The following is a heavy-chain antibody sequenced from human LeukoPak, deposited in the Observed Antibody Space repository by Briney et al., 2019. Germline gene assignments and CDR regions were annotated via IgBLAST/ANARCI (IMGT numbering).Heavy chain of an antibody. V-gene: IGHV3-30*18. J-gene: IGHJ6*02. CDR1: GFTFSSYG. CDR3: AKAARTKRYSGYDLPYYYGMDV. D-gene: IGHD5-12*01. Sequence: GGSLRLSCAASGFTFSSYGMHWVRQAPGKELEWVAVISYDGSNKYYADSVKGRFTISRDNSKNTLYLQMNSLRAEDTAVYYCAKAARTKRYSGYDLPYYYGMDVWGQGTTVTVSS. CDR2: ISYDGSNK.